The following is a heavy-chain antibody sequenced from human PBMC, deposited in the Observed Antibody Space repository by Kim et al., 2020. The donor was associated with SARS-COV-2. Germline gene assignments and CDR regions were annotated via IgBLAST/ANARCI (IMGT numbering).Heavy chain of an antibody. D-gene: IGHD3-10*01. CDR3: AGDGSGGDWFDP. V-gene: IGHV4-31*02. J-gene: IGHJ5*02. Sequence: YSTPSLKSRVTISVDTSKNQFSLKLSSVTAADTAVYYCAGDGSGGDWFDPWGQGTLVTVSS.